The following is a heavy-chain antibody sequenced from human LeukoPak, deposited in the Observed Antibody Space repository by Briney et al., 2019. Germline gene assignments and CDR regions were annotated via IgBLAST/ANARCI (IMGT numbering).Heavy chain of an antibody. J-gene: IGHJ4*02. CDR3: ARDPNSSSWYFDY. CDR1: GFTFSSYS. V-gene: IGHV3-48*01. CDR2: ISSRSSTI. Sequence: GGSLRLSCAASGFTFSSYSMNWVRQAPGKGLEWVSYISSRSSTIYYADSVKGRFTISRDNAKNSLYLQMNSLRAEDTAVYYCARDPNSSSWYFDYWGQGTLVTVSS. D-gene: IGHD6-13*01.